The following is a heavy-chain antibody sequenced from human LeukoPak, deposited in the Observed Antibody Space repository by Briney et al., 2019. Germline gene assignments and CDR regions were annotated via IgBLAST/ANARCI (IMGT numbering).Heavy chain of an antibody. V-gene: IGHV1-18*01. CDR1: GYTFTSYG. Sequence: GASVKVSCKASGYTFTSYGISWVRQAPGQGLEWMGWISAYNGNTNYAQKLQGRVTMTTDTSTSTAYMELRSLRSDDTAVYFCATGSGVLPPTTYLVHWGQGTLVTVSS. CDR3: ATGSGVLPPTTYLVH. CDR2: ISAYNGNT. D-gene: IGHD3-16*01. J-gene: IGHJ4*02.